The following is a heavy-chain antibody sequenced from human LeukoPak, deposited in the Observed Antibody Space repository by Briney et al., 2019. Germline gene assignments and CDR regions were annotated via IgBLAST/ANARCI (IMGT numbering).Heavy chain of an antibody. CDR3: ARDLVVVVMGY. CDR2: ISSGSTYI. Sequence: PGGSLRLSCAASGFSLSSYSMNWVRQAPGKGLEWVSSISSGSTYIYYADSVKGRFTISRDNAKNSLYLQMNSLRAEDTAVYYCARDLVVVVMGYWGQGTLVTVSS. J-gene: IGHJ4*02. D-gene: IGHD3-22*01. V-gene: IGHV3-21*01. CDR1: GFSLSSYS.